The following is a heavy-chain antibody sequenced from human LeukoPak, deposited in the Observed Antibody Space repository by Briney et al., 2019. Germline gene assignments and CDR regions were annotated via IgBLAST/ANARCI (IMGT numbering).Heavy chain of an antibody. CDR1: GNYW. J-gene: IGHJ4*02. Sequence: PGGSLRLSCAASGNYWMHWVRQAPGKGLVWVSHINSDGSWTSYADSVKGRFTIPKDNAKNTVYLQMSNLRAEDTAVYYCVSFYETYWGRGTLVTVSS. CDR2: INSDGSWT. CDR3: VSFYETY. V-gene: IGHV3-74*01. D-gene: IGHD2-2*01.